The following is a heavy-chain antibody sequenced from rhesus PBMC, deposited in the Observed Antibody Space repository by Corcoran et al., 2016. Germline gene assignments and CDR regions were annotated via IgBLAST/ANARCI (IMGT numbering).Heavy chain of an antibody. D-gene: IGHD3-3*01. CDR2: IKSGGGST. J-gene: IGHJ4*01. V-gene: IGHV3-28*02. Sequence: EVPLVESGCGLAKPGGSLRLSCAASGFTFRNYWMYWVRQAPWKGREWISAIKSGGGSTDYADSVKGRVTISREKAKNTLDLQMNSLRAEDTAVYYCGVTIFGLVTLRDFDYWGQGVLVTVSS. CDR1: GFTFRNYW. CDR3: GVTIFGLVTLRDFDY.